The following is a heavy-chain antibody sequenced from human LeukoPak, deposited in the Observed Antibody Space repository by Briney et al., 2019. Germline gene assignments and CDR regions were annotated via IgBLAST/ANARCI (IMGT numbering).Heavy chain of an antibody. CDR3: ARDFVEGYSYGYSPYHYYMDV. V-gene: IGHV1-18*01. D-gene: IGHD5-18*01. Sequence: ASVKVSCKASGYTFTSYGISWVRQAPGQGLEWMGWISAYNGNTNYAQKLQGRVTMTTDTSTSTAYMELRSLRSDDTAVYYCARDFVEGYSYGYSPYHYYMDVWGKGTTVTVSS. CDR2: ISAYNGNT. CDR1: GYTFTSYG. J-gene: IGHJ6*03.